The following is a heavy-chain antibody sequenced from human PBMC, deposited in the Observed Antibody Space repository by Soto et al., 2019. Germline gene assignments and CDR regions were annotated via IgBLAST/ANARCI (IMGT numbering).Heavy chain of an antibody. CDR1: GYTFTSYG. V-gene: IGHV1-18*01. D-gene: IGHD6-19*01. J-gene: IGHJ5*02. CDR2: ISAYNGNT. Sequence: QVQLVQSGAEVKKPGASVKVSCKASGYTFTSYGISWVRQAPGQGLEGMGWISAYNGNTTNAQKLQGRVTMTTDTSTNTAYRELRNLKSDDTAVNYCARAIAVAVDNGFDPWGQGALVTDSS. CDR3: ARAIAVAVDNGFDP.